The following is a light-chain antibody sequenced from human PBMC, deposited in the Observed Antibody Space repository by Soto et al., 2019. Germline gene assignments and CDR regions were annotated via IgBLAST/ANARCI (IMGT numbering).Light chain of an antibody. CDR1: SSDVGAYNY. J-gene: IGLJ1*01. V-gene: IGLV2-14*01. CDR3: SSHTSATTYV. CDR2: DVS. Sequence: QSVLTQPASVSGSPGQSITISCTGTSSDVGAYNYDSWYQQYPGEAPKVIIYDVSHRPAGVSNRFSGSKSGNTASLTISGLQTQDEADYYCSSHTSATTYVFGTGTKVTVL.